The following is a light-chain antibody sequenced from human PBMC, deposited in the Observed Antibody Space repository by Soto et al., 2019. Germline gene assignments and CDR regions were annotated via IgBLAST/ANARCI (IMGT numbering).Light chain of an antibody. CDR1: QRISSY. Sequence: DIQMTQSPSSLSASVGDRVTITCRASQRISSYLNWYQQKPGKAPKILIYAVSNLQSGVPSRFSGSGSGTDFTLAISSRQPEDFATYYWQQSYSAPRTFGQGTKVEIK. J-gene: IGKJ1*01. V-gene: IGKV1-39*01. CDR2: AVS. CDR3: QQSYSAPRT.